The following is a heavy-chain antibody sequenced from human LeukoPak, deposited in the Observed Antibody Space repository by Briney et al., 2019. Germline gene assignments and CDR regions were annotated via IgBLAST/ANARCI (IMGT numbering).Heavy chain of an antibody. CDR3: ARVAGYNPYNYYYYMDV. J-gene: IGHJ6*03. D-gene: IGHD1-14*01. V-gene: IGHV3-7*01. CDR1: GFTFSDYY. CDR2: IKQDGSEK. Sequence: GGSLRLSCTASGFTFSDYYMSWIRQAPGKGLEWVANIKQDGSEKYYVDSVKGRFTISRDNAKNSLYLQMNSLRAEDTAVYYCARVAGYNPYNYYYYMDVWGKGTTVTVSS.